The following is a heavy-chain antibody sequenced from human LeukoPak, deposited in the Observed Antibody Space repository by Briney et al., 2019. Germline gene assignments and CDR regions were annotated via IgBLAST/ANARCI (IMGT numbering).Heavy chain of an antibody. CDR1: GASISSSGYY. D-gene: IGHD1-26*01. V-gene: IGHV4-39*01. CDR3: AKSGGYGLIDY. J-gene: IGHJ4*02. CDR2: IYYSGST. Sequence: PSETLSLTCAVSGASISSSGYYWGWIRQPPGEGLEWIGNIYYSGSTYYNASLQSRVTISIDTSKNQFSLRLNSVTAADTAMYYCAKSGGYGLIDYWGQGTLVTVSS.